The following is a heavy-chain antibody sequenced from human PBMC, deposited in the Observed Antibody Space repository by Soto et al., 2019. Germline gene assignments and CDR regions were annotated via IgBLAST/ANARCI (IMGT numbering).Heavy chain of an antibody. CDR3: AKEVVVSLDY. D-gene: IGHD3-22*01. CDR1: GFTFSSYS. CDR2: ISSSSSYI. J-gene: IGHJ4*02. Sequence: LRLSCAASGFTFSSYSMNWVRQAPGKGLEWVSSISSSSSYIYYADSVKGRFTISRDNSKNTLYLQMNSLRAEDTAVYYCAKEVVVSLDYWGQGTLVNVS. V-gene: IGHV3-21*04.